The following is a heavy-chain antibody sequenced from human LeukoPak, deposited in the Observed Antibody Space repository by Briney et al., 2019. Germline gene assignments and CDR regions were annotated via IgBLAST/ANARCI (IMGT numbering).Heavy chain of an antibody. J-gene: IGHJ4*02. V-gene: IGHV3-73*01. CDR1: GFTFSGSA. CDR2: IRSKANSYAT. Sequence: PGGSLRLSCAASGFTFSGSAMHWVRQASGKGLEWVGRIRSKANSYATAYAASVKGRFTISRDNSKNTLYLQMNSLRAEDTAVYYCAKGPNDILTGYPLYYFDYWGQGTLVTVSS. CDR3: AKGPNDILTGYPLYYFDY. D-gene: IGHD3-9*01.